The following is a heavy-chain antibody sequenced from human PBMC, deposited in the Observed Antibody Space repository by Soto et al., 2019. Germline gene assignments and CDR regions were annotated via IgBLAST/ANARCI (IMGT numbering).Heavy chain of an antibody. CDR2: ISYDGSNK. CDR1: GFTFSSYA. CDR3: ARAPHGYSGYDGNV. D-gene: IGHD5-12*01. V-gene: IGHV3-30-3*01. J-gene: IGHJ4*02. Sequence: QVQLVESGGGVVQPGRSLRLSCAASGFTFSSYAMHWVRQAPGKGLEWVAVISYDGSNKYYADSVKGRFTISRDNSKNTLYLQMNSLRAEDTAVYYCARAPHGYSGYDGNVWGQGTLVTVSS.